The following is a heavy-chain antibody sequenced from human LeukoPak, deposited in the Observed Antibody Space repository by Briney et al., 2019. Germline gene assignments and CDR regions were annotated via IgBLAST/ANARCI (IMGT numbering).Heavy chain of an antibody. D-gene: IGHD3-9*01. CDR2: INPSGGST. Sequence: ASVKVSCKASGYTFTSYYMHWVRQAPGQGLEWMGIINPSGGSTSYAQKFQGRVTMTRDTSTSTVYMELSSLRSEDTAVYYCARDRLHHVLRYFDWSARFDYWGQGTLVTVSS. J-gene: IGHJ4*02. V-gene: IGHV1-46*01. CDR3: ARDRLHHVLRYFDWSARFDY. CDR1: GYTFTSYY.